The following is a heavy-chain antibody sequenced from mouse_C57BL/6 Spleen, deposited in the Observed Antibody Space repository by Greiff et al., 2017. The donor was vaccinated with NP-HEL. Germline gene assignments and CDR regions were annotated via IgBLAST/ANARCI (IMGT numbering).Heavy chain of an antibody. D-gene: IGHD1-1*01. CDR1: GYAFSSSW. Sequence: QVRLQQSGPELVKPGASVKISCKASGYAFSSSWMNWVKQRPGKGLEWIGRIYPGDGDTNYNGKFKGKATLTADKSSSTAYMQLSSLTSEDSAVYFCARSGYYGSTYYFDYWGQGTTLTVSS. J-gene: IGHJ2*01. CDR3: ARSGYYGSTYYFDY. CDR2: IYPGDGDT. V-gene: IGHV1-82*01.